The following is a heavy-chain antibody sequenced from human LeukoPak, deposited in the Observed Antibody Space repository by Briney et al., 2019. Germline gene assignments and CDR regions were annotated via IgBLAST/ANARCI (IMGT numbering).Heavy chain of an antibody. V-gene: IGHV4-59*08. CDR2: IYYSGST. CDR3: ARSDSSGYYYAVDY. D-gene: IGHD3-22*01. Sequence: SETLSLTCTVSGGSISSYYWSWIRQPPGKGLEWIGYIYYSGSTNYNPSLMSRVTISVDTSKNQFSLKLSSVTAADTAVYYCARSDSSGYYYAVDYWGQGTLVTVSS. J-gene: IGHJ4*02. CDR1: GGSISSYY.